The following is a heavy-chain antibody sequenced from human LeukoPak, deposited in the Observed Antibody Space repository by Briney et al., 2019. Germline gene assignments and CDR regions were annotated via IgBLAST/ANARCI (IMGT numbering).Heavy chain of an antibody. D-gene: IGHD3-16*02. Sequence: SETLSLTCTVSGGSISSYYWSWIRQPPGKGLEWIGYIYYSGSTNYNPSLKSRVTISVDTSKNQFSLKLSSVTAADTAVYYCARSRVYLGVDFDFWGQGTLVTVSS. CDR1: GGSISSYY. CDR3: ARSRVYLGVDFDF. V-gene: IGHV4-59*12. CDR2: IYYSGST. J-gene: IGHJ4*02.